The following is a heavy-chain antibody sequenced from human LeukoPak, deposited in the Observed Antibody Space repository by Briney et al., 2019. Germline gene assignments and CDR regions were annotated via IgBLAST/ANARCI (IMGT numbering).Heavy chain of an antibody. CDR2: ISIYNGNT. V-gene: IGHV1-18*01. Sequence: ASVKVSCKASGYTFTNYGISWVRQAPGQGLEWMGWISIYNGNTDYARKFQGRVSMTTDTSTSTAYMELRSLRSDDTAVYYCARNYYDSSGYYSGIDYWGQGTLVTVSS. J-gene: IGHJ4*02. CDR3: ARNYYDSSGYYSGIDY. CDR1: GYTFTNYG. D-gene: IGHD3-22*01.